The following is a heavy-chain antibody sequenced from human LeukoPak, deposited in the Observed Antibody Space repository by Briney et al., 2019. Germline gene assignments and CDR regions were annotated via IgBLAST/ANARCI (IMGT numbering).Heavy chain of an antibody. D-gene: IGHD3-10*01. V-gene: IGHV3-23*01. CDR2: ISGSGDST. Sequence: PGGSLRLSCAASGFTFSSFGMNWVRQAPGKGLEWVSTISGSGDSTYYADSVKGRFTISRDNSKNTLYMQMNSLRPEDTAVYYCARPIDSGSGSYYFPYWGQGTLVTVSS. J-gene: IGHJ4*02. CDR3: ARPIDSGSGSYYFPY. CDR1: GFTFSSFG.